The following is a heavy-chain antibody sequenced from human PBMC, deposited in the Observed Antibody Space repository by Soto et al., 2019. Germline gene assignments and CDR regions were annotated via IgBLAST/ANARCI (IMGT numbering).Heavy chain of an antibody. J-gene: IGHJ6*02. CDR2: IPSSSTTS. Sequence: GGSLRLSCAASGFTFSAYAMTWVRQAPGKGLEWVSTIPSSSTTSYYADSVKGRFTISRDNSKKTLYLQMNSLRAEDTAVYYCAKVVAAAATYYYYYGMDVWGQGTTVTVSS. CDR3: AKVVAAAATYYYYYGMDV. D-gene: IGHD6-13*01. V-gene: IGHV3-23*01. CDR1: GFTFSAYA.